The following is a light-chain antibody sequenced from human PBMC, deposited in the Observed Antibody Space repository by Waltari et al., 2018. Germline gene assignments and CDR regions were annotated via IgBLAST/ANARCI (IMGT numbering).Light chain of an antibody. CDR3: AAWDDSLNGRWV. CDR1: ASNIGNNV. V-gene: IGLV1-44*01. J-gene: IGLJ3*02. Sequence: SVLTQPPSASGTPGQGVTISCSGGASNIGNNVVTWYQQVPGKAPKLLIYRSDRRPAGVPDRFSGSKSGTSASLAISGLQSEDEADYYCAAWDDSLNGRWVFGGGTKVTVL. CDR2: RSD.